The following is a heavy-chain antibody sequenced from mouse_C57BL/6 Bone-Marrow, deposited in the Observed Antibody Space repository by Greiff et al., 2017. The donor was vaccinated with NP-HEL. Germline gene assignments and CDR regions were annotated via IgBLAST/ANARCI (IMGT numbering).Heavy chain of an antibody. CDR3: ARQGGLGGYFDV. D-gene: IGHD4-1*01. J-gene: IGHJ1*03. V-gene: IGHV5-2*03. Sequence: EVKVEESGGGLVQPGESLKLSCESNEYEFPSHDMSWVRKTPEKRLELVAAINSDGGSTYYPDTMERRFIISRDNTKKTLYLQMSSLRSEDTALYYCARQGGLGGYFDVWGTGTTVTVSS. CDR2: INSDGGST. CDR1: EYEFPSHD.